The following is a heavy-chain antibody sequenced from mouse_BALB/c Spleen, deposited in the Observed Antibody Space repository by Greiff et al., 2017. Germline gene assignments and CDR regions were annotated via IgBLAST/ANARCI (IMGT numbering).Heavy chain of an antibody. D-gene: IGHD1-2*01. CDR2: ISDGGSYT. CDR1: GFTFSDYY. CDR3: AREGLLRLRYFDY. V-gene: IGHV5-4*02. Sequence: DVMLVESGGGLVKPGGSLKLSCAASGFTFSDYYMYWVRQTPEKRLEWVATISDGGSYTYYPDSVKGRFTISRDNAKNNLYLQMSSLKSEDTAMYYCAREGLLRLRYFDYWGQGTTLTVSS. J-gene: IGHJ2*01.